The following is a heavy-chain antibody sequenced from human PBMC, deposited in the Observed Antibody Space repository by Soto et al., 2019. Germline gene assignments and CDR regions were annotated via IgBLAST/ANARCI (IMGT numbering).Heavy chain of an antibody. J-gene: IGHJ4*02. Sequence: QVQLQESGPGLVKPSGTLSLTCAVSGGSISSSNWWSWVRQPPGKGLEWIGAIYHSGSTNYNPSLKSRVTISVDKSKHQFSLKLSSVTAADTAVYYCARCSSYYDILTGYYRGFDYWGQGTLVTVSS. V-gene: IGHV4-4*02. CDR1: GGSISSSNW. D-gene: IGHD3-9*01. CDR3: ARCSSYYDILTGYYRGFDY. CDR2: IYHSGST.